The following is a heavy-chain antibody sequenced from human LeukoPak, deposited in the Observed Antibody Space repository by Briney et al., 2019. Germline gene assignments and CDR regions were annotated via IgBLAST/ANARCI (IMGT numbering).Heavy chain of an antibody. V-gene: IGHV4-4*07. CDR1: GGSISSYY. D-gene: IGHD3-10*01. CDR3: ARGGTMVRYIYYFDY. CDR2: ICTSGST. Sequence: PSETLSLTCTVSGGSISSYYWSWIRQPAGKGLEWIGRICTSGSTNYNPSLKSRVTMSVDTSKNQFSLKLSSVTAADTAVYYCARGGTMVRYIYYFDYWGQGTLVTVSS. J-gene: IGHJ4*02.